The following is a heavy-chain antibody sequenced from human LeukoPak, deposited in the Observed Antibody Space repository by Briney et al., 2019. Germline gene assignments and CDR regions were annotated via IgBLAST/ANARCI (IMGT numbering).Heavy chain of an antibody. CDR3: AKVDTVGAIAGAFDY. V-gene: IGHV3-9*03. D-gene: IGHD1-26*01. J-gene: IGHJ4*02. CDR1: GFTFDDYA. CDR2: ISWNSGSI. Sequence: GGSLRLSCAASGFTFDDYAMHWVRQAPGKGLEWVSGISWNSGSIGYADSVKGRFTISRDNAKNSLYLQMNSLRAEDMALYYCAKVDTVGAIAGAFDYWGQGTLVTVSS.